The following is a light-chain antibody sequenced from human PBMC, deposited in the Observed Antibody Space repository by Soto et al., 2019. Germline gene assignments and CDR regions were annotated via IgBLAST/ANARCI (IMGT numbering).Light chain of an antibody. CDR3: SSYTSSGTRV. Sequence: QSALTQPASVSGSPGQSITISCTGTTSDVGGYNFVSWYQLHPGKAPKLMIFEVSNRPSRVSNRFSGSKSGNTASLTISGLQAEDEADYYCSSYTSSGTRVFGTGTKLT. V-gene: IGLV2-14*01. CDR2: EVS. CDR1: TSDVGGYNF. J-gene: IGLJ1*01.